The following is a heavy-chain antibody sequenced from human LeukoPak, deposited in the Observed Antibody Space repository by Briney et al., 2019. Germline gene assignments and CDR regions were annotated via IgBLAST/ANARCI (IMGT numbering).Heavy chain of an antibody. V-gene: IGHV3-23*01. CDR2: ISGSGGST. D-gene: IGHD6-19*01. J-gene: IGHJ5*02. Sequence: PGGSLRLSCAASGFTFDDYGMSWVRQAPGKGLEWVSAISGSGGSTYYADSVKGRFTISRDNSKNTLYLQMNSLRAEDTAVYYCAKGHSSGWYNWFDPWGQGTLVTVSS. CDR3: AKGHSSGWYNWFDP. CDR1: GFTFDDYG.